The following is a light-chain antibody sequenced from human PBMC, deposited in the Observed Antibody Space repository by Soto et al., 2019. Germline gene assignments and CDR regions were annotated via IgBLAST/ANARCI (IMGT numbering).Light chain of an antibody. CDR1: QSVSSNY. J-gene: IGKJ1*01. V-gene: IGKV3-20*01. CDR2: GAS. Sequence: IVLTQSPGTLSLSPGERATLYCWASQSVSSNYLAWYQQKPGQAPRLLIYGASSRATGISDRFSGSGSGTDFTLTISRLEPEDFAVYYCQHYGSSPRGTFGQGTKVEI. CDR3: QHYGSSPRGT.